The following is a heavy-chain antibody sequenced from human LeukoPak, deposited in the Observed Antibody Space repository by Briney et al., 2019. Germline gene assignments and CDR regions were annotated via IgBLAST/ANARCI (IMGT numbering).Heavy chain of an antibody. CDR3: ATDSGFDILSSAIGTDAFAV. CDR2: ISGSGGAT. J-gene: IGHJ3*01. D-gene: IGHD3-9*01. V-gene: IGHV3-23*01. Sequence: PGGSLRLSCAASEFTFSSHAMSWVRQAPGKGLEWVSTISGSGGATYYADSVRGRFTISRDNSKHTLDLQMNSLRAEETAISFCATDSGFDILSSAIGTDAFAVWGQGELVTV. CDR1: EFTFSSHA.